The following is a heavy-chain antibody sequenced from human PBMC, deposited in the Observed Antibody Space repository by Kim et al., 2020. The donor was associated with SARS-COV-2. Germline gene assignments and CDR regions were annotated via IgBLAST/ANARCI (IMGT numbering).Heavy chain of an antibody. D-gene: IGHD3-22*01. J-gene: IGHJ4*02. CDR3: ASHYDSSGLGLDS. CDR1: GFTVSSSY. V-gene: IGHV3-53*01. Sequence: GGSLRLSCAASGFTVSSSYMSWVRQAPGKGLEWVSVIYAGGNTYYADSVKGRFTFSRDNSKNTLFLQMNSLRADDTAVYYCASHYDSSGLGLDSWGQGTLVTVSS. CDR2: IYAGGNT.